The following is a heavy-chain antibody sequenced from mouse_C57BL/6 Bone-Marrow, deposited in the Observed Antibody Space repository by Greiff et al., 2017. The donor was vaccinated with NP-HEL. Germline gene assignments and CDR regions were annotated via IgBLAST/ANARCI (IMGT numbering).Heavy chain of an antibody. V-gene: IGHV1-7*01. Sequence: LVESGAELAKPGASVKLSCKASGYTFTSYWMHWVKQRPGQGLEWIGYINPSSGYTKYNQKFKDKATLAADKSSSTAYMQLSSLTYEDSAVYYCARRGYGSSYWFAYWGQGTLVTVSA. J-gene: IGHJ3*01. CDR3: ARRGYGSSYWFAY. D-gene: IGHD1-1*01. CDR1: GYTFTSYW. CDR2: INPSSGYT.